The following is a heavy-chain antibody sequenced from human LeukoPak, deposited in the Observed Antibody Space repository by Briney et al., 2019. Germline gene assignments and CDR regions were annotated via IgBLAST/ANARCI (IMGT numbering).Heavy chain of an antibody. D-gene: IGHD6-19*01. J-gene: IGHJ3*02. V-gene: IGHV3-74*01. Sequence: GGSLRLSCAASGFTFSSYWMHWVRQAPGKGLVWVSRINSGGSSTSYADSVKGRFTISRDNAKNTLYLQMNSLRAEDTAVYYCARVGIAVAALDAFDIWGQGTMVTVSS. CDR2: INSGGSST. CDR1: GFTFSSYW. CDR3: ARVGIAVAALDAFDI.